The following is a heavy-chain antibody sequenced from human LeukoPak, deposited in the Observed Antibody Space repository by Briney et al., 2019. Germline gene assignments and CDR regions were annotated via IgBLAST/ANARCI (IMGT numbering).Heavy chain of an antibody. CDR3: ARDLGDSNYYYYMDV. CDR2: IIPIFGTA. CDR1: GGAFSSYA. D-gene: IGHD4-11*01. Sequence: SVKVSCKASGGAFSSYAISWVRQAPGQGLEWMGGIIPIFGTANYAQKFQGRVTITTDESTSTAYMELSSLRSEDTAVYYCARDLGDSNYYYYMDVWGKGTTVTVSS. J-gene: IGHJ6*03. V-gene: IGHV1-69*05.